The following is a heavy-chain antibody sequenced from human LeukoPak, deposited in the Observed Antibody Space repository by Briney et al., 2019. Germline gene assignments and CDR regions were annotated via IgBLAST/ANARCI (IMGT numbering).Heavy chain of an antibody. Sequence: SSETLSLTCTVSGGSISSYYWSWIWQPPGKGLEWIGYIYYGGSTNYNPSLKSRVTISVDTSKNQFSLKLSSVTAADTAVYYCARSDSYYDSSGIFDYWGQGTLVTVSS. J-gene: IGHJ4*02. CDR2: IYYGGST. CDR1: GGSISSYY. V-gene: IGHV4-59*08. CDR3: ARSDSYYDSSGIFDY. D-gene: IGHD3-22*01.